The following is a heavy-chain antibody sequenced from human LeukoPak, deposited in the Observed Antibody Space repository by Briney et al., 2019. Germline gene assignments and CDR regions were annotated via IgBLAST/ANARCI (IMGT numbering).Heavy chain of an antibody. CDR2: FHPGDSET. CDR1: GYSFNNHW. CDR3: ARHSHFRSNYDILTGYYRD. D-gene: IGHD3-9*01. Sequence: GESLKISCKTSGYSFNNHWIGWVRQKPGKGLEWMGIFHPGDSETRSSPSFQGLVTMSADQSITTAYLQWNSLKASDTAMYYCARHSHFRSNYDILTGYYRDWGQGTLVTVSS. J-gene: IGHJ4*02. V-gene: IGHV5-51*01.